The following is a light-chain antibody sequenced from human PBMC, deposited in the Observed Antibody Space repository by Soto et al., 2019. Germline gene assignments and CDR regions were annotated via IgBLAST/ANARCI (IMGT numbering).Light chain of an antibody. CDR1: SSNIGAGYD. CDR3: QSYDSSLIGWV. Sequence: QSVLRQPPSVSGAPGQRVTIFCTGSSSNIGAGYDVHWYQHLPGTAPKLLIFGNSDRPSGVPDRFSGSKSGTSASLAISGLQAEDEADYYCQSYDSSLIGWVFGTGTKVTVL. CDR2: GNS. J-gene: IGLJ1*01. V-gene: IGLV1-40*01.